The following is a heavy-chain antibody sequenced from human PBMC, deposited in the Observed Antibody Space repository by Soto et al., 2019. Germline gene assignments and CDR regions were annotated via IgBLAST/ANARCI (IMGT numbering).Heavy chain of an antibody. CDR1: GGSIIRGGYS. V-gene: IGHV4-30-2*01. D-gene: IGHD3-22*01. J-gene: IGHJ4*02. Sequence: SETLSLTCAVSGGSIIRGGYSWSWIRQPPGKGLEWIGYIYHSGSTYYNPSLKSRVTISVDRSKNQFSLKLSSVTAADTAVYYCARWCRYYDSSGYYPYFYFDYWGQGTLVTVSS. CDR3: ARWCRYYDSSGYYPYFYFDY. CDR2: IYHSGST.